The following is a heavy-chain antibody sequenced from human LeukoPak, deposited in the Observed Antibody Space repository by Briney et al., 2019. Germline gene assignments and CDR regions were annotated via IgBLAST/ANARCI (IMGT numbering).Heavy chain of an antibody. V-gene: IGHV1-69*10. CDR1: GGTFNSYG. D-gene: IGHD5-12*01. CDR3: GRGARPPHYYYYMDV. CDR2: IIPILGTA. J-gene: IGHJ6*03. Sequence: SVKVSCKASGGTFNSYGIIWVRQAPGQGLEWMGGIIPILGTANYAQEFQGRVTITADKSTSTAYMELSSLRSEDTAVYYCGRGARPPHYYYYMDVWGKGTTVTVSS.